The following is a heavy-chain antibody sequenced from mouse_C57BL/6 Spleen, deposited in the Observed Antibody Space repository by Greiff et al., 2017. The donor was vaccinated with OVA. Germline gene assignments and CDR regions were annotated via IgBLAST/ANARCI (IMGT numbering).Heavy chain of an antibody. CDR1: GYTFTGYW. J-gene: IGHJ1*03. CDR2: ILPGSGST. Sequence: QVQLQQSGAELMKPGASVKLSCKATGYTFTGYWIEWVKQRPGHGLEWIGEILPGSGSTNYNEKFKGKATFTADTSSNTAYMQLSSLTTVDSAIYYCASGDYYGSSYVGRYFDVWGTGTTVTVSS. CDR3: ASGDYYGSSYVGRYFDV. V-gene: IGHV1-9*01. D-gene: IGHD1-1*01.